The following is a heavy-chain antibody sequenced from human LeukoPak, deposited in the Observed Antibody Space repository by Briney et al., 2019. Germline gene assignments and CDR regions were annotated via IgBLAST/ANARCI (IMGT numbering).Heavy chain of an antibody. Sequence: GGSLRLSCAASGFTFISSAMNWVRQAPGKGPEWVSMIGSNGRSTYYADSVKGRFTVSRDNSKNTLYLQMNSLRAEDTAVYYCARNLATVIGVEEGDYWGQGTRVTVSS. CDR2: IGSNGRST. CDR3: ARNLATVIGVEEGDY. V-gene: IGHV3-23*01. D-gene: IGHD3-22*01. CDR1: GFTFISSA. J-gene: IGHJ4*02.